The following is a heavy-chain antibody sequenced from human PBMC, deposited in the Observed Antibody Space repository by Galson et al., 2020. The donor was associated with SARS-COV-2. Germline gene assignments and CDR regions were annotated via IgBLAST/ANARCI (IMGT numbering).Heavy chain of an antibody. CDR3: ARDLWRYSGSYYWYGMDV. CDR2: IIPIFGTA. J-gene: IGHJ6*02. CDR1: GGTFSSYA. D-gene: IGHD3-10*01. Sequence: SVKVSCKASGGTFSSYAISWVRQAPGQGLEWMGGIIPIFGTANYAQKFQGRVTITADESTSTAYMELSSLRSEDTAVYYCARDLWRYSGSYYWYGMDVWGQGTTVTVSS. V-gene: IGHV1-69*13.